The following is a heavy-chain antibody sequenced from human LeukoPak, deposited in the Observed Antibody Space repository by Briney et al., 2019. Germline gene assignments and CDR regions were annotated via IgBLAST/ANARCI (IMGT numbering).Heavy chain of an antibody. V-gene: IGHV3-30*04. CDR1: GLTFSSYA. CDR3: ARDSTTRGDLRYYFDY. CDR2: ISYDGSNK. Sequence: PGRSLRLSCAASGLTFSSYAMHWVRQAPGKGLEWVAVISYDGSNKYYADSVKGRFTISRDNSKNTLYLQMNSLRAEDTAVHYCARDSTTRGDLRYYFDYWGQGTLVTVSS. J-gene: IGHJ4*02. D-gene: IGHD2-21*02.